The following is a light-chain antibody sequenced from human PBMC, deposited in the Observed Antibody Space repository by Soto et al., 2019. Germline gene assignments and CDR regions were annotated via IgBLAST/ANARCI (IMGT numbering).Light chain of an antibody. Sequence: DIPMTQSPSSLSASVGDRVTITCRASQSISSYLNWYQQKPGKAPKLLIYAASSWQSGVPSRFSGSGSGTDFTLTISSLQPEDFATYYCQQSYSTPQTFGQGTKVDIK. V-gene: IGKV1-39*01. CDR1: QSISSY. CDR2: AAS. CDR3: QQSYSTPQT. J-gene: IGKJ1*01.